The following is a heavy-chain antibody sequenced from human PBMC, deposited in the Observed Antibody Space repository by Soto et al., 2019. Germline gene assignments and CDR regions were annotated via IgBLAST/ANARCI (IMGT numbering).Heavy chain of an antibody. CDR3: ASQILTGYYMEAFDT. V-gene: IGHV3-11*01. Sequence: GGSLRLSCAASGFTFSDYYMSWIRQAPGKGLEWVSYISSSGSTIYYADSVKGRFTISRDNAKNSLYLQMNSLRAEDTAVYYCASQILTGYYMEAFDTWGQGTMVTVSS. CDR1: GFTFSDYY. D-gene: IGHD3-9*01. CDR2: ISSSGSTI. J-gene: IGHJ3*02.